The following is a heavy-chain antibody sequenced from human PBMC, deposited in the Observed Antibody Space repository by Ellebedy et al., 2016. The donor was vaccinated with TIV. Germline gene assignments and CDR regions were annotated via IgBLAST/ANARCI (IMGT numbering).Heavy chain of an antibody. V-gene: IGHV3-23*01. CDR3: AKLAGISSWYAEY. D-gene: IGHD6-13*01. Sequence: GESLKISCAASGFTFSCCAMSWVRQTPGKGLEWVSVISNSGDTTYADYVKCRFTISRDNSKDTLFLQMNSLRAEDTGVYYCAKLAGISSWYAEYWGQGTLVTVSS. J-gene: IGHJ4*02. CDR2: ISNSGDTT. CDR1: GFTFSCCA.